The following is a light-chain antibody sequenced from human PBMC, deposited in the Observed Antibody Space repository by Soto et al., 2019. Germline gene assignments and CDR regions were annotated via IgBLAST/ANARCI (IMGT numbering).Light chain of an antibody. CDR2: GAS. CDR3: HQYGISPPVT. V-gene: IGKV3-20*01. Sequence: EIVMTQSPATLSVSPGERATLSCRAGQSVSDNLAWYQQRPGQAPRLLFYGASSRATGIPDRFSGSGSGTDFTLTISRLEPEDFAMYYCHQYGISPPVTFGQGTRLEIK. CDR1: QSVSDN. J-gene: IGKJ5*01.